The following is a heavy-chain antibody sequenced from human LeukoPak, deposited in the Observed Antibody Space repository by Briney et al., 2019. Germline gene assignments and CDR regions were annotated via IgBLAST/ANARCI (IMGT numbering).Heavy chain of an antibody. CDR3: QVPAPTRDFDY. D-gene: IGHD2-2*01. Sequence: ASVKVSCKASGYTFIDYYLHWVRQAPGQGLEWMGWINANTGATSYAQKFKGRVTMTRDTSISTIYMDLSSLRSDDTAVYYCQVPAPTRDFDYWGQGTLVTVSS. V-gene: IGHV1-2*02. CDR2: INANTGAT. J-gene: IGHJ4*02. CDR1: GYTFIDYY.